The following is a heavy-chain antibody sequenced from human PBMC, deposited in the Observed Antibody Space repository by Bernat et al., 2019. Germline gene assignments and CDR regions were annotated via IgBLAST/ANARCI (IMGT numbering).Heavy chain of an antibody. D-gene: IGHD6-19*01. CDR3: ARYSGRYWGPIDY. Sequence: QVQLVESGGGVVQPGRSLRLSCAASGFTFSSYAMHWVRQAPGKGLEWVAVISYDGSNKYYADSVKGRFTISRDNSKNTLHLQMNSLRAEDTAVYYCARYSGRYWGPIDYWGQGTLVTVSS. CDR1: GFTFSSYA. CDR2: ISYDGSNK. J-gene: IGHJ4*02. V-gene: IGHV3-30*01.